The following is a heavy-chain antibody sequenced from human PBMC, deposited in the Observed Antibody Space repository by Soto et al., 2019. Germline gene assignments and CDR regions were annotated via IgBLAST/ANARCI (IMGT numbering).Heavy chain of an antibody. V-gene: IGHV4-61*01. CDR1: GGSVSSGSYY. CDR2: IYYSGST. Sequence: PSETLSLTCTVSGGSVSSGSYYWSWIRQPPGKGLEWIGYIYYSGSTNYNPSLKSRVTISVDTSKNQFSLKLSSVTAADTAVYYCARAVRITGFRSPSGWFDPWGRGTPVTVSS. CDR3: ARAVRITGFRSPSGWFDP. J-gene: IGHJ5*02. D-gene: IGHD3-10*01.